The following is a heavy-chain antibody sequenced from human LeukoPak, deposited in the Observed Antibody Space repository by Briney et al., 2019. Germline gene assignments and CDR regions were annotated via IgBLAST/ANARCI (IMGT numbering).Heavy chain of an antibody. J-gene: IGHJ4*02. D-gene: IGHD5-18*01. CDR1: GGSISTSSYY. CDR3: ARQVTFGYAFAYYFDY. V-gene: IGHV4-39*01. Sequence: SETLSLTCTVSGGSISTSSYYWGWIRQPPGKGLEWIGNIHNSESTYYNPSLKSRVTMSVDASKNQFSLKLSSVTAADTAVYYCARQVTFGYAFAYYFDYWGQGSLVTVSS. CDR2: IHNSEST.